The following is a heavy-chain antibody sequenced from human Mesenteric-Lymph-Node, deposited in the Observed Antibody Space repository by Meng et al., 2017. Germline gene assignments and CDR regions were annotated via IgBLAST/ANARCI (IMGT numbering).Heavy chain of an antibody. D-gene: IGHD3-22*01. CDR3: ARRKYYDSSGYYYVYFSGPVDY. J-gene: IGHJ4*02. Sequence: GESLKISCAASGFTFDDYAMHWVRQAPGKGLEWVSLISWDGGSTYYADSVKGRFTISRDNSKNSLYLQMNSLRAEDTALYYCARRKYYDSSGYYYVYFSGPVDYWGQGTLVTVSS. CDR1: GFTFDDYA. CDR2: ISWDGGST. V-gene: IGHV3-43D*03.